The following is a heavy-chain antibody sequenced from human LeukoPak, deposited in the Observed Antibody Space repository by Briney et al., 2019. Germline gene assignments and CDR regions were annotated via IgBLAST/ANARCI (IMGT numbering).Heavy chain of an antibody. CDR1: GGSISSGPYY. CDR3: AGTDSNGGAFDI. J-gene: IGHJ3*02. Sequence: SQTLSLTCTVSGGSISSGPYYWSWIRQPAGKGLEWIGRIYSSGSTNYNPSLKSRVTMSVDTPKNQFSLNLRSVTAADTALYYCAGTDSNGGAFDIWGQGTVVTVSS. V-gene: IGHV4-61*02. CDR2: IYSSGST. D-gene: IGHD3-22*01.